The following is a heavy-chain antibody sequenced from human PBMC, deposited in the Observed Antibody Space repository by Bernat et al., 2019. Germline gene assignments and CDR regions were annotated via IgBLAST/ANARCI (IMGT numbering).Heavy chain of an antibody. D-gene: IGHD2-8*02. J-gene: IGHJ4*02. Sequence: EVQLVESGGGSVQPGGSMRLSCAASGVTFSTDAMNWVRQEPGKGLEGVSRISASGGSTFLAHSVNGRFTISRYNSTNTLYLHMNSLRSEDTAVYYCATGSVWSPYFDSWDQGTLVTVSA. CDR2: ISASGGST. V-gene: IGHV3-23*04. CDR1: GVTFSTDA. CDR3: ATGSVWSPYFDS.